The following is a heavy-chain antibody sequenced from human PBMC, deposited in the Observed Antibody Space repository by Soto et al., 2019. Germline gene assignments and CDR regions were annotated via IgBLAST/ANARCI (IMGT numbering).Heavy chain of an antibody. CDR1: GFTFSDYY. J-gene: IGHJ4*02. V-gene: IGHV3-11*01. Sequence: PSRSCAAPGFTFSDYYMSWLLQAPVKALEWVSYISGSGSTTHDGDPVQDRVPLSRGHAKNRLYPQMNSLRAEDTAVYYCARVSSILVAGTPDYWGQGTLVTVSS. D-gene: IGHD6-19*01. CDR3: ARVSSILVAGTPDY. CDR2: ISGSGSTT.